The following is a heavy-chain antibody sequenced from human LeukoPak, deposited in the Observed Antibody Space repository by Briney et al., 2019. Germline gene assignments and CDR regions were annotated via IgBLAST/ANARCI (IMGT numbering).Heavy chain of an antibody. Sequence: GGSLRLSCAASGFTFSSYAMSWVRQAPGKGLEWVSAISGSGGSTYYADSVKGRFTISRDNSKNTLYLQMNSLRAEDTAVYYCAKDLRITMIVVVITSPFDYWGQGTLVTVSS. CDR2: ISGSGGST. CDR1: GFTFSSYA. V-gene: IGHV3-23*01. J-gene: IGHJ4*02. D-gene: IGHD3-22*01. CDR3: AKDLRITMIVVVITSPFDY.